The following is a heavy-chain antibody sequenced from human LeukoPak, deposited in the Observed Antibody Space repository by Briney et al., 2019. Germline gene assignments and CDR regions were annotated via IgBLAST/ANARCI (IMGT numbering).Heavy chain of an antibody. CDR3: AREHHDSSTGAFDV. CDR2: IWSDGSTT. CDR1: GFTFSSSG. D-gene: IGHD3-22*01. V-gene: IGHV3-33*01. J-gene: IGHJ3*01. Sequence: PGGSLRLSCVASGFTFSSSGMHCVRQAPGKGLEWVAVIWSDGSTTYYGDSVKGRLTISRDNSKSTLYLQMNSLRAEDTAVYYCAREHHDSSTGAFDVWGQGTMVTVSS.